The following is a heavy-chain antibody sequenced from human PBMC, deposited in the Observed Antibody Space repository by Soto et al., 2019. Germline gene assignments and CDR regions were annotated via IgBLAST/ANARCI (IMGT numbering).Heavy chain of an antibody. CDR1: GSSVSSGFY. Sequence: PSETLSLTCGVSGSSVSSGFYWAWIRQSPGAGLEWLGSIYPSGNTYYNPSLRGRITFSVDTSKNHFSLTLTSVTAADTARYYCVAYTAAHNWFDPWGQGTLVAVSS. CDR2: IYPSGNT. J-gene: IGHJ5*02. D-gene: IGHD2-2*02. CDR3: VAYTAAHNWFDP. V-gene: IGHV4-38-2*01.